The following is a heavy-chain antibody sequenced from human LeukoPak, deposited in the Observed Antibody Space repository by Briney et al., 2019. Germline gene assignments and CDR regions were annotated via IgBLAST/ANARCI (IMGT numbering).Heavy chain of an antibody. J-gene: IGHJ3*02. CDR2: ISSSGSTI. Sequence: GGSLRLSCAASGFTFSSYEMNWVCQAPGKGLEWVSYISSSGSTIYYADSVKGRFTISRDNAKNSLYLQMNSLRAEDTAVYYCARDANCSGGSCYGPDAFDIWGQGTMVTVSS. D-gene: IGHD2-15*01. V-gene: IGHV3-48*03. CDR3: ARDANCSGGSCYGPDAFDI. CDR1: GFTFSSYE.